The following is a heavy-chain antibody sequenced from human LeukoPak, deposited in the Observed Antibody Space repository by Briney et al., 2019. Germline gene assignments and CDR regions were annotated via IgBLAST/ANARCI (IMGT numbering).Heavy chain of an antibody. D-gene: IGHD6-19*01. Sequence: GGSLRLSCAASGFTFSSHDMHWVRQPTGKGLEWVSVIGTAGNTYYADSVKGRFTISRENAKNSLYLQMDNLRAGDTAVYYCARSKSYSSGWTDFDYWGQGTLVTVSS. J-gene: IGHJ4*02. CDR3: ARSKSYSSGWTDFDY. V-gene: IGHV3-13*01. CDR2: IGTAGNT. CDR1: GFTFSSHD.